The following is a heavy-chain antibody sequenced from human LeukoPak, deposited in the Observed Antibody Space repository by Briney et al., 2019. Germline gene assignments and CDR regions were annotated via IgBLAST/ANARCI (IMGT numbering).Heavy chain of an antibody. CDR3: AKNGQTGFSFDP. CDR2: IYYSGST. J-gene: IGHJ5*02. V-gene: IGHV4-59*12. Sequence: SETLSLTCTVSGGSISSYYWSWIRQPPGKGLEWIGYIYYSGSTNYNPSLRGRVSISADTSKNQFSLRLTSVTAADTAVYHCAKNGQTGFSFDPWGQGTLVTVSS. D-gene: IGHD7-27*01. CDR1: GGSISSYY.